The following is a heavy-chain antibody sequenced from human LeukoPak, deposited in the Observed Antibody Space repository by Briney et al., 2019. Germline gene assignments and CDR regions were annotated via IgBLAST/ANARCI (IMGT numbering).Heavy chain of an antibody. CDR2: ISGSGGST. J-gene: IGHJ4*02. V-gene: IGHV3-23*01. D-gene: IGHD6-13*01. Sequence: GGSLRLSCAASGFTFSSYAMSWVRQAPGKGLEWASAISGSGGSTYYADSVKGRFTISRDNSKNTLYLQMNSLRAEDTAVYYCAKDRRYSSSYDYWGQGTLVTVSS. CDR3: AKDRRYSSSYDY. CDR1: GFTFSSYA.